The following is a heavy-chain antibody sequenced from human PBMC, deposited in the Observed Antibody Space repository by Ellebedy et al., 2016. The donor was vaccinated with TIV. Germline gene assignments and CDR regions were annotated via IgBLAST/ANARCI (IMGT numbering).Heavy chain of an antibody. CDR3: AREQSPYYEILTGSFDY. Sequence: GESLKISCAASGFSFSTYGTHWVRQAPGQGLEWVAVIWYDGFNKDYADSVKGRFTISRDNSKSTLYLEMKSLRVEDTAVYYCAREQSPYYEILTGSFDYWGQGALVTVSS. D-gene: IGHD3-9*01. V-gene: IGHV3-33*01. J-gene: IGHJ4*02. CDR1: GFSFSTYG. CDR2: IWYDGFNK.